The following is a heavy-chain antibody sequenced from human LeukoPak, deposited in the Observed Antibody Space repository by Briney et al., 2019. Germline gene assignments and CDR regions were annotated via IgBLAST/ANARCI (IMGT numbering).Heavy chain of an antibody. V-gene: IGHV3-48*03. CDR2: ISSSGSTI. J-gene: IGHJ4*02. D-gene: IGHD3-9*01. CDR3: ARAPGPLHNYDILTGFSVWFDY. Sequence: PGGSLRLSCAASGFTFSSYEMNWVRQAPGKGLEWVSYISSSGSTIYYAASVKGRFTISRDNAKNSLYLQMNSLRAEDTAVYYCARAPGPLHNYDILTGFSVWFDYWGQGTLVTVSS. CDR1: GFTFSSYE.